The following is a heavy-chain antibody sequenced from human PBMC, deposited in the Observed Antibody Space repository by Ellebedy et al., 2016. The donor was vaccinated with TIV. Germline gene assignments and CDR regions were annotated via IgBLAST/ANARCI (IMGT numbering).Heavy chain of an antibody. CDR2: ISSSSDYT. CDR3: ARSVLSRYFAY. V-gene: IGHV3-11*06. D-gene: IGHD2-8*01. J-gene: IGHJ4*02. Sequence: GGSLRLXCVVSGFTFSDHYMSWLRQAPGKGLEWISSISSSSDYTNYGDSVKGRFTVSRDNAKNSLYLQMNSLRAEDTAVHYCARSVLSRYFAYWGQGTLVTVSS. CDR1: GFTFSDHY.